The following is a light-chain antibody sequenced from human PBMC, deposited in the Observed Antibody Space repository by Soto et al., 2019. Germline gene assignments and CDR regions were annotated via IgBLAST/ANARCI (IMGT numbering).Light chain of an antibody. CDR2: KAS. V-gene: IGKV1-5*03. CDR3: QQSYSTLFT. Sequence: DIQMTQSPSTPSASVGDRVTITCRASQSISSSLAWYQQRPGKAPNLLIYKASRLETGVPSRFSGSGSGTDFTLTISSLQPEDFATYYCQQSYSTLFTFGQGARLEIK. J-gene: IGKJ5*01. CDR1: QSISSS.